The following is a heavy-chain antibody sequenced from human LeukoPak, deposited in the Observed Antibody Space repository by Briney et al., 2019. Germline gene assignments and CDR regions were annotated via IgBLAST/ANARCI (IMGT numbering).Heavy chain of an antibody. D-gene: IGHD2-2*01. V-gene: IGHV1-69*05. J-gene: IGHJ6*03. CDR2: IIPTFGTA. Sequence: GSSVKVSCKASGGTFSSYAISWVRQAPGQGLEWMGGIIPTFGTANYAQKFQGRVTITTDESTSTAYMELSSLRSEDTAVYYCARATESTRPYYYYYMDVWGKGTTVTVSS. CDR1: GGTFSSYA. CDR3: ARATESTRPYYYYYMDV.